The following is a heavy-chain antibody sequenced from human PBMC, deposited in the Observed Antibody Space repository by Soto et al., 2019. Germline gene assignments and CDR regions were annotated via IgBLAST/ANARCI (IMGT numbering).Heavy chain of an antibody. CDR2: IYYSGST. CDR3: ARENSGYDSEGFDY. J-gene: IGHJ4*02. CDR1: GGSISSGGYY. V-gene: IGHV4-31*03. Sequence: PSETLSLTCTVSGGSISSGGYYWSWIRQHPGKGLEWIGYIYYSGSTYYNPSLKSRVTISVDTSKNQFSLKLSSVTAADTAVYYCARENSGYDSEGFDYWGQGTLVTVSS. D-gene: IGHD5-12*01.